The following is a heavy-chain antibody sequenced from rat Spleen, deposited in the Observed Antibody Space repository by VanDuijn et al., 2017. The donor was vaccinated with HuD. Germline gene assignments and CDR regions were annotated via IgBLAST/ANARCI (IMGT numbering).Heavy chain of an antibody. CDR3: ARHYGGYSEYVMDA. D-gene: IGHD1-11*01. CDR1: GFTFSNYD. CDR2: ISTGGGNT. Sequence: EVQLVESGGGLVQPGRSLKLSCAASGFTFSNYDMAWVRQAPTKGLEWVASISTGGGNTYYRYSVKGRFTISRDNAKSTLYLQMDSLRSEDTATYYCARHYGGYSEYVMDAWGQGASVTVSS. J-gene: IGHJ4*01. V-gene: IGHV5S23*01.